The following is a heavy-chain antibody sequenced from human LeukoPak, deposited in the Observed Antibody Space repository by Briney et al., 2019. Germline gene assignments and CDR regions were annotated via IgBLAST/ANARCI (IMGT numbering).Heavy chain of an antibody. V-gene: IGHV3-23*01. CDR3: AKDPTDFDSSGQTYFDY. CDR2: ISGSGGRT. Sequence: PGGSLRLSCVASGFTFSSCAMSWVRQAPGKGLEWVSGISGSGGRTHYADSVKGRFTISRDNSKNTLYLQMNSLRAEDTAVYYCAKDPTDFDSSGQTYFDYWGQGTLVTVSS. D-gene: IGHD3-22*01. J-gene: IGHJ4*02. CDR1: GFTFSSCA.